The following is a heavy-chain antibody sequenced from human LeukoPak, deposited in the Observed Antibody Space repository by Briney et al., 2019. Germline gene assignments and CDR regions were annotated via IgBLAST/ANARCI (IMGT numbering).Heavy chain of an antibody. CDR2: FYHRGST. D-gene: IGHD2-21*01. J-gene: IGHJ4*02. CDR3: ARNRVMALAHYFDS. CDR1: GGSISSYY. V-gene: IGHV4-59*04. Sequence: PSETLSLTCTVSGGSISSYYWSWIRQPPGKGLEWIGTFYHRGSTYHNPSLKSRVTISIDTSKNQFSLKLISVTAADTAVYYCARNRVMALAHYFDSWGRGTLVTVSS.